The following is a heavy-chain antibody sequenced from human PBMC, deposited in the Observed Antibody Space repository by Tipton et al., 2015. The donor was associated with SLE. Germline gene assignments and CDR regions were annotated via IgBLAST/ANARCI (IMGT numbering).Heavy chain of an antibody. D-gene: IGHD6-19*01. CDR1: GGSFSGYY. CDR3: ARGLAVAGRHFDY. V-gene: IGHV4-34*01. Sequence: TLSLTCAVYGGSFSGYYWSWIRQPPGKGLEWIGEINHSGSTNYNPSLKSRVTISVDTSKNQFSLKLSSVTAADTAVYYCARGLAVAGRHFDYWGQGTLVTVSS. J-gene: IGHJ4*02. CDR2: INHSGST.